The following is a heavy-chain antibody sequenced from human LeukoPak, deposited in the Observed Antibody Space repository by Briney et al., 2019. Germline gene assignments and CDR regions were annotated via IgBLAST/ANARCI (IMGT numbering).Heavy chain of an antibody. Sequence: GRPPRLSCAASGFTFSTYAMSWARQAPRKALDSLSASSGSGGSTYYADSVKGRFTISRDNSKNTLYLQMNSLRAEDTAVYYCAKTRVGATADWFDPWGQGTLVTVSS. CDR2: SSGSGGST. J-gene: IGHJ5*02. D-gene: IGHD1-26*01. CDR1: GFTFSTYA. CDR3: AKTRVGATADWFDP. V-gene: IGHV3-23*01.